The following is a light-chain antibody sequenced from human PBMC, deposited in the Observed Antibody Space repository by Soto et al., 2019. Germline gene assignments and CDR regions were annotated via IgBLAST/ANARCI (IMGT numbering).Light chain of an antibody. CDR2: GVS. CDR1: QSVSSSY. CDR3: QQYCSSPRT. J-gene: IGKJ1*01. Sequence: EIVLTQSPGTLSLSPGERATLSCRASQSVSSSYLAWYQQKPGQAPRLLIYGVSSRATGIPDRFSGSGSGTDFPLTISRLEPEDFAVYYCQQYCSSPRTFGQGTKVEIK. V-gene: IGKV3-20*01.